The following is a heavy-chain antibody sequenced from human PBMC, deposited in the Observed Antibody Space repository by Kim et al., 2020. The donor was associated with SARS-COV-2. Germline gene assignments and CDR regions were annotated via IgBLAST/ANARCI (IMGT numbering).Heavy chain of an antibody. Sequence: GGSLRLSCAASGFTFSNYAMSWVRQAPGKGLEWVSTISGSGGSTYYADSVKGRFTISRDNSKNMLYLQMNSLRAEDTAVYYCAKDPHYDFWSGYCFDYWGQGTLVTVSS. CDR3: AKDPHYDFWSGYCFDY. D-gene: IGHD3-3*01. V-gene: IGHV3-23*01. CDR2: ISGSGGST. CDR1: GFTFSNYA. J-gene: IGHJ4*02.